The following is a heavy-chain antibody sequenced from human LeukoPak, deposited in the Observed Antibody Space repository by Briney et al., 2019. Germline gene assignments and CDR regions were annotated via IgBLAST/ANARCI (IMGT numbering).Heavy chain of an antibody. J-gene: IGHJ5*02. V-gene: IGHV1-2*02. CDR2: INPNSGGT. D-gene: IGHD3-16*01. Sequence: ASVKVSCKASGYTFTGYYMHWVRQAPGQGLEWMGWINPNSGGTNYAQKFQGRVTMTRDTSISTAYMELSRLRSDDTAVYYFARDRGLGIPRRVNWFDPGGQGPLVTVPS. CDR1: GYTFTGYY. CDR3: ARDRGLGIPRRVNWFDP.